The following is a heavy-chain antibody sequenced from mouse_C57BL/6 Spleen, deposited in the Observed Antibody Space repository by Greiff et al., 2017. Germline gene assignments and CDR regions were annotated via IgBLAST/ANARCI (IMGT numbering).Heavy chain of an antibody. V-gene: IGHV5-6*01. CDR3: ARHPPNNWDGAC. D-gene: IGHD4-1*01. J-gene: IGHJ3*01. Sequence: VQLKESGGDLVKPGGSLKLSCAASGFTFSSYGMSWVRQTPDKRLEWVATISSGGSYTYYPDSVKGRFTISRDNAKNTLYLQMSCLKSEDTAMYYCARHPPNNWDGACWGQGTLVTVSA. CDR2: ISSGGSYT. CDR1: GFTFSSYG.